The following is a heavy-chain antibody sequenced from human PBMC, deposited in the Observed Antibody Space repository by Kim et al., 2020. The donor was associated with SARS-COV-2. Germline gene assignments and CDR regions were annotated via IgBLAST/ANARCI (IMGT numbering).Heavy chain of an antibody. CDR2: IYYSGST. J-gene: IGHJ4*02. V-gene: IGHV4-39*01. D-gene: IGHD5-12*01. Sequence: SETLSLTCTVSGGSISSSSYYWGWIRQPPGKGLEWIGSIYYSGSTYYNPSLKSRVTIYVDTSKNQFSLRLSSVTAADTAVYYCARLIVATIVGGDYFDYWGQGTLVTVSS. CDR1: GGSISSSSYY. CDR3: ARLIVATIVGGDYFDY.